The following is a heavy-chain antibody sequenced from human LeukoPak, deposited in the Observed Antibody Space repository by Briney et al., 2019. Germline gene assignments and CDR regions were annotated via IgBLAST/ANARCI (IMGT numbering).Heavy chain of an antibody. CDR3: ARDRGSGYSYGSDAFDI. CDR2: IYYSGST. V-gene: IGHV4-39*07. J-gene: IGHJ3*02. Sequence: PSETLSLTCTVSGGSISSSSYYWGWIRQPPGKGLEWIGSIYYSGSTYYNPSLKSRVTISVDTSKNQFSLKLSSVTAADTAVYYCARDRGSGYSYGSDAFDIWGQGTMVTVSS. D-gene: IGHD5-18*01. CDR1: GGSISSSSYY.